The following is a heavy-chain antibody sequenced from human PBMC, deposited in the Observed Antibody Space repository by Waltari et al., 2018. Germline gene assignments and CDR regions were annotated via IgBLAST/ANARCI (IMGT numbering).Heavy chain of an antibody. V-gene: IGHV4-39*01. CDR1: GGSISSNNYY. CDR3: ARHSAYAGTGYYYGMDV. D-gene: IGHD6-13*01. J-gene: IGHJ6*02. CDR2: IYYSGST. Sequence: QLQLQESGPGLVKPSETLSLTCAVSGGSISSNNYYWDWIRQPPGKGLEWIGSIYYSGSTHYNPSLKSRVTISVDTSKNHFSLKLGSVTAADTSLYYCARHSAYAGTGYYYGMDVWGQGTTVTVSS.